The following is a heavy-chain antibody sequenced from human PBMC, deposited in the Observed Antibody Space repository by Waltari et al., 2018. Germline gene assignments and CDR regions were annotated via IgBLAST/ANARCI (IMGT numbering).Heavy chain of an antibody. CDR1: GFTFSSYW. CDR3: ARDLPNDSSGYYYYGMDV. CDR2: IKQDGSEK. D-gene: IGHD3-22*01. J-gene: IGHJ6*02. Sequence: EVQLVESGGGLVQPGGSLRLSCAASGFTFSSYWMSWVRQAPGKGLEWVANIKQDGSEKYYVDSVKGRLTISRDNAKNSLYLQMNSRRAEDTAVYYCARDLPNDSSGYYYYGMDVWGQGTTVTVSS. V-gene: IGHV3-7*01.